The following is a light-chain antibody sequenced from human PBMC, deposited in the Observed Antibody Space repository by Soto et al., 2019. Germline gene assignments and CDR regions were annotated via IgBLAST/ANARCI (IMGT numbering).Light chain of an antibody. CDR1: QSISTY. Sequence: DIQMTQSPSSLSASVGDRVTITCRASQSISTYLHWYQYKPAKAPKLLIYAASSLQSGVPSRFSGSGSGTDLTLTSSSLQPEDFATDFCQQSYRAVTFGQGTKLEIK. V-gene: IGKV1-39*01. CDR3: QQSYRAVT. J-gene: IGKJ2*01. CDR2: AAS.